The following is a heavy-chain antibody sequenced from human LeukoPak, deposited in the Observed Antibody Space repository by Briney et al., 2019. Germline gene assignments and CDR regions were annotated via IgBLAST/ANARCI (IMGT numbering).Heavy chain of an antibody. CDR3: ARRSDDYDSSAYYH. J-gene: IGHJ4*02. CDR2: INPNSGGT. CDR1: GYTCTGYY. Sequence: ASVKVSCKASGYTCTGYYMHWVRQAPGQGLEWMGWINPNSGGTNYAQKFQGRVTMTRDTSISTAYMELSRLRSDDTAVYYCARRSDDYDSSAYYHWGQGTLVTVSS. D-gene: IGHD3-22*01. V-gene: IGHV1-2*02.